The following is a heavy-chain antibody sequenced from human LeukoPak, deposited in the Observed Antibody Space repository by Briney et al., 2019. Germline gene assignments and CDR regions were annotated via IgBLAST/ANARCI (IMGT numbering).Heavy chain of an antibody. CDR1: GFTFSTYT. V-gene: IGHV3-21*06. J-gene: IGHJ3*02. CDR3: ARKEGGSARAFDI. CDR2: ISTSRSYI. D-gene: IGHD3-16*01. Sequence: GGSPRLSCAASGFTFSTYTMNWVRQAPGKGLEWVSSISTSRSYIYYADSVKGRFTISRDNAKNSLYLQMNSLRAEDAAVYYCARKEGGSARAFDIWGRGTMVTVSS.